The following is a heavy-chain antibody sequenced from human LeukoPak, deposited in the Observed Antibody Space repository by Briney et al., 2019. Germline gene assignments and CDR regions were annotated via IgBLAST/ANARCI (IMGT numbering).Heavy chain of an antibody. CDR1: GFTFSSYW. D-gene: IGHD1-1*01. Sequence: GGSLRLSCAASGFTFSSYWMSWVRQAPGKGLEWVSGISGSGGSTYYADSVKGRFTISRDNSKNTLYLQMTSLRAEDTALYYCARYTTDRTENDYWGQGTLVTVSS. CDR3: ARYTTDRTENDY. V-gene: IGHV3-23*01. CDR2: ISGSGGST. J-gene: IGHJ4*02.